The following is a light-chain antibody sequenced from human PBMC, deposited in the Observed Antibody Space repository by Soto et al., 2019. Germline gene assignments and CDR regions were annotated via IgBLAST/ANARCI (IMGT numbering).Light chain of an antibody. CDR1: SSNIGSNT. CDR3: ASWDDNLNGPV. Sequence: QSVLTQPPSASGTPGQRVTISCSGSSSNIGSNTVHWYRQLPGTAPKLLIYTNYLRPSGVPDRFSGSKSGSSASLAISGLQFGDEGDYYCASWDDNLNGPVFGGGTKLTVL. CDR2: TNY. J-gene: IGLJ2*01. V-gene: IGLV1-44*01.